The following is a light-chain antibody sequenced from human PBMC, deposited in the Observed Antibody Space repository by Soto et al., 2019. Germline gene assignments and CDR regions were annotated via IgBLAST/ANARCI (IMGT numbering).Light chain of an antibody. V-gene: IGLV8-61*01. CDR2: ATD. CDR3: VLYVGSGIWV. Sequence: QTVVTQEPSFSVSPGGTVTLTCGLSSGSVSTSHSPSWYQQTPGQAPRTLIYATDTRSSGVPARFSGSSLGNKAALTITGAQADDESNYYCVLYVGSGIWVFGGGTKLTVL. J-gene: IGLJ3*02. CDR1: SGSVSTSHS.